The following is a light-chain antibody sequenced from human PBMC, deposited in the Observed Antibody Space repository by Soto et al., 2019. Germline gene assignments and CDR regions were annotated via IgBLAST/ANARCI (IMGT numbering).Light chain of an antibody. Sequence: PGERATLSCRASQTVSGSYVARYQQKPGQTPRLLIYGASSRATGIPARFSGSGSGTDFTLAISRLEPEDFAVYYCQQYGSSGTFGQGTKVDIK. CDR3: QQYGSSGT. V-gene: IGKV3-20*01. CDR2: GAS. CDR1: QTVSGSY. J-gene: IGKJ1*01.